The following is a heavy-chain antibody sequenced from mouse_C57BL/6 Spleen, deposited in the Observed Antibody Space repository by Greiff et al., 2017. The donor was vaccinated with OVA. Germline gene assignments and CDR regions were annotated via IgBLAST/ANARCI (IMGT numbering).Heavy chain of an antibody. J-gene: IGHJ4*01. Sequence: DVKLVESGGGLVQSGRSLRLSCATSGFTFSDFYMEWVRQAPGKGLEWIAASRNKANDYTTEYSASVKGRFIVSRDTSQSILYLQMNALRAEDTAIYYCARGRDCYYYAMDYWGQGTSVTVSS. D-gene: IGHD2-3*01. CDR2: SRNKANDYTT. CDR1: GFTFSDFY. V-gene: IGHV7-1*01. CDR3: ARGRDCYYYAMDY.